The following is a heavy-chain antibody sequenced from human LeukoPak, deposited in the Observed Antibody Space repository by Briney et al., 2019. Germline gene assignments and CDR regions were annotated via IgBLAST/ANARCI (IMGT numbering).Heavy chain of an antibody. CDR1: GFTFSSYS. Sequence: GGSLRLSCAASGFTFSSYSINWVRQAPGKGLEWVSSISSSSSYIYYADSVKGRFTISRDNAKNSLYLQMNSLRAEDTAVYYCARVGGTYVWGSYRLDYWGQGTLVTVSS. J-gene: IGHJ4*02. CDR2: ISSSSSYI. V-gene: IGHV3-21*01. CDR3: ARVGGTYVWGSYRLDY. D-gene: IGHD3-16*02.